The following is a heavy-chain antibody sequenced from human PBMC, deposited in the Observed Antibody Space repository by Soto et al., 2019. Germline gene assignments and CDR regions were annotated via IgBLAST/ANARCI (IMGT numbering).Heavy chain of an antibody. CDR3: ARRRIPYYYDSSGYYPYWYFDL. V-gene: IGHV3-53*01. CDR1: GFTVSSNY. D-gene: IGHD3-22*01. CDR2: IYSGGST. Sequence: GGSLRLSCAASGFTVSSNYMSWVRQAPGKXLEWVSVIYSGGSTYYADSVKGRFTISRDNSKNTLYLQMNSLRAEDTAVYYCARRRIPYYYDSSGYYPYWYFDLWGRGTLVTVSS. J-gene: IGHJ2*01.